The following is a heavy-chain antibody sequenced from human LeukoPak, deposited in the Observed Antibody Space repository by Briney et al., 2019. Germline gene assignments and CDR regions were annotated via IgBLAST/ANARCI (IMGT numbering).Heavy chain of an antibody. CDR2: ISSGSNYI. J-gene: IGHJ4*02. CDR3: ARSLGIAAATIDY. CDR1: GFTFSSYW. D-gene: IGHD6-13*01. V-gene: IGHV3-21*06. Sequence: GGSLRLSCAASGFTFSSYWMHWVRQAPGKGLVWVSSISSGSNYIYYADSVKGRFTISRDNARTSLYLQMNSLRAEDTAVYYCARSLGIAAATIDYWGQGTLVTVSS.